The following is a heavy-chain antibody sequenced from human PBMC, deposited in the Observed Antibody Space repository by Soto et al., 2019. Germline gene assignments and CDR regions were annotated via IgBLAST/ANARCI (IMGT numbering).Heavy chain of an antibody. V-gene: IGHV1-46*01. CDR3: ATNVGSTVGPDFDY. Sequence: ASVKVSCKASGYTLTTYYIHWLRQAPGQGLEWMGIIDPTGRTTNYAQKFQGRVTMTRDTSTSTVYMQLSSLRYEDTAVYYCATNVGSTVGPDFDYWGQGTLVTVPQ. CDR2: IDPTGRTT. D-gene: IGHD1-26*01. J-gene: IGHJ4*02. CDR1: GYTLTTYY.